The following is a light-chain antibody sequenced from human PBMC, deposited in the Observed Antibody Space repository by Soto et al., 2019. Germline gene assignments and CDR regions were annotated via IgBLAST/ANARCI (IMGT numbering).Light chain of an antibody. Sequence: EIVLTQSPGTLSLSPGERATLSCRASQSVSSSYLAWYQQKPGQAPRLLIYGASSRATGIPDRFSGSGSGTDFPLTISRLEPEDFAVYYCQQYGSSPWTFGKGPRWIS. CDR2: GAS. V-gene: IGKV3-20*01. CDR3: QQYGSSPWT. J-gene: IGKJ1*01. CDR1: QSVSSSY.